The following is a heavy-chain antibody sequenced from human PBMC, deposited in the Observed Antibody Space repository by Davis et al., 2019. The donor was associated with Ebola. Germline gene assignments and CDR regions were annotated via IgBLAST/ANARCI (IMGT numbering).Heavy chain of an antibody. J-gene: IGHJ3*02. V-gene: IGHV1-3*01. Sequence: AASVKVSCKASGYTFTSYAMHWVRQAPGQRLEWMGWINAGNGNTKYSQKFQGRVTITRDTSASTDYMELSSLRSEDTAVYYCARGGELRAFDIWGQGTMVTVSS. CDR1: GYTFTSYA. CDR2: INAGNGNT. CDR3: ARGGELRAFDI. D-gene: IGHD1-26*01.